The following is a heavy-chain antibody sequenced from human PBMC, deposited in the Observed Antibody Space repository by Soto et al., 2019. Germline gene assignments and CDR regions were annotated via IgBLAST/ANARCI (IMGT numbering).Heavy chain of an antibody. D-gene: IGHD3-3*02. V-gene: IGHV4-39*01. J-gene: IGHJ5*02. CDR1: GGSVSSGSYY. Sequence: SETLSLTCTVSGGSVSSGSYYWGWVRQPPGKGLEWIGSIFYLGSSYYNPSLKSRVTMSVDTSKNQFSLRLRSVTAADTALYFCARHSLALRKNNWFDPWGQGIMVT. CDR3: ARHSLALRKNNWFDP. CDR2: IFYLGSS.